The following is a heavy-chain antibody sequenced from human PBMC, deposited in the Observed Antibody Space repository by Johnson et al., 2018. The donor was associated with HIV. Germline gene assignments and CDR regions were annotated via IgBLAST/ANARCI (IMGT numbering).Heavy chain of an antibody. J-gene: IGHJ3*02. Sequence: VQLVESGGGMVQPGRSLRLSCAASGFTVSYNYMSCVRQAPGRGLQWVSYITGGSTYYADSVKGRFTISRDNSKNSLYLQMNSLRAEDTAVYYCARETRGSSWFDAFNIWGQGTMVTVSS. V-gene: IGHV3-66*01. D-gene: IGHD6-13*01. CDR3: ARETRGSSWFDAFNI. CDR1: GFTVSYNY. CDR2: ITGGST.